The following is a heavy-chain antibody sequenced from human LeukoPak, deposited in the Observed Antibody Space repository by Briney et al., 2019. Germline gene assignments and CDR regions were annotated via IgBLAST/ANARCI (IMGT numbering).Heavy chain of an antibody. CDR2: ISGSDGRT. D-gene: IGHD6-19*01. V-gene: IGHV3-23*01. J-gene: IGHJ4*02. Sequence: PGRSLRLSCAASGFTLSSYAMSWDRQAPGDGLEWVSGISGSDGRTYYADSVKGRFTISRDNSKNTLYMQLNSLRAEDTAVYYGAKEMYSSGWFDYWGQGTLVTVSS. CDR1: GFTLSSYA. CDR3: AKEMYSSGWFDY.